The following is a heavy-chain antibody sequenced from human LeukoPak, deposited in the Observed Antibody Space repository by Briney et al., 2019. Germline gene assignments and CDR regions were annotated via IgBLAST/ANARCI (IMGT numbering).Heavy chain of an antibody. CDR3: ARRGYRSGGSCYAVRY. J-gene: IGHJ4*02. D-gene: IGHD2-15*01. CDR2: INHSGST. CDR1: GGSFSGYY. Sequence: PSETLSLTCAVYGGSFSGYYWSWIRQPPGKGLEWIGEINHSGSTNYNPSLKSRVTISVDTSKNQFSLKLSSVTAADTAVHYCARRGYRSGGSCYAVRYWGQGTLVTVSS. V-gene: IGHV4-34*01.